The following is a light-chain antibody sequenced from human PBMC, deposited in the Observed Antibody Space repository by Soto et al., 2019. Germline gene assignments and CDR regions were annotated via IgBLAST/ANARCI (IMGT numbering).Light chain of an antibody. Sequence: QSALTQPASVSGSPGQSITISCTGTSSDVGGYNYVSWYQQHPGTAPKLLIYDVTNRPSGVPDRFSGSKSGNTASLTISGLQAEDEADYYCSSFTTSNTYVFGTGTKLTVL. CDR2: DVT. CDR1: SSDVGGYNY. CDR3: SSFTTSNTYV. J-gene: IGLJ1*01. V-gene: IGLV2-14*01.